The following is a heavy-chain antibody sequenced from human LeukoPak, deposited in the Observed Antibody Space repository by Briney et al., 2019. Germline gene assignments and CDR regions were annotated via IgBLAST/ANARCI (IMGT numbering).Heavy chain of an antibody. J-gene: IGHJ4*02. V-gene: IGHV3-23*01. CDR2: ISSGGTP. CDR1: GFTFTSSA. D-gene: IGHD2-2*01. CDR3: AKPEVGVASIDC. Sequence: VQPGGSLRLSCGASGFTFTSSAMTWVRQAPGKGLEWVSTISSGGTPYYAASVRGRLIISRDTSTNTLYLQVKSLTAEDTAVYYCAKPEVGVASIDCWGQGTLVTVSS.